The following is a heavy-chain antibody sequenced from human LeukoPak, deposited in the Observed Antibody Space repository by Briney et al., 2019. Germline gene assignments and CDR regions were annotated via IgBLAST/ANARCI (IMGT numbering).Heavy chain of an antibody. Sequence: SAKVSCKASGGTFSSYAISWVRQAPGQGLEWMGRIIPIFGTANYAQKFQGRVTITTDESTSTAYMELSSLRSEDTAVYYCARGNGYYGSGSHRVAYFDYWGQGTLVTVSS. J-gene: IGHJ4*02. CDR1: GGTFSSYA. V-gene: IGHV1-69*05. CDR2: IIPIFGTA. D-gene: IGHD3-10*01. CDR3: ARGNGYYGSGSHRVAYFDY.